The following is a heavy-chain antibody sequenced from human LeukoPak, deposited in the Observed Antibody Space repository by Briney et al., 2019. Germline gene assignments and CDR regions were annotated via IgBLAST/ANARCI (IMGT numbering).Heavy chain of an antibody. CDR3: AREGGDLYYFDSSGFAY. Sequence: GGSLRLSCAASGFTFSSYAMHWVRQAPGKGLEWVAVISYDGSNKYYADSVKGRFTISRDNSKNTLYLQMNSLRAEDTAVYYCAREGGDLYYFDSSGFAYWGQGTRVTVSS. V-gene: IGHV3-30-3*01. J-gene: IGHJ4*02. D-gene: IGHD3-22*01. CDR1: GFTFSSYA. CDR2: ISYDGSNK.